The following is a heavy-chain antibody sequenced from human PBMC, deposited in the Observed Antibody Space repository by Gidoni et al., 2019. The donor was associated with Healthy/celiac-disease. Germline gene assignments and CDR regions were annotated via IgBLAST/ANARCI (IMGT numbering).Heavy chain of an antibody. D-gene: IGHD4-17*01. Sequence: QVQLQQWGAGLLTPSETLSLTCAVYGGSFSGYYWSWIRQPPGKGLEWIGEINHSGSTNYNPSLKSRVTISVDTSKNQFSLKLSSVTAADTAVYYCARDPRKDYGDYYFDYWGQGTLVTVSS. J-gene: IGHJ4*02. CDR2: INHSGST. CDR3: ARDPRKDYGDYYFDY. CDR1: GGSFSGYY. V-gene: IGHV4-34*01.